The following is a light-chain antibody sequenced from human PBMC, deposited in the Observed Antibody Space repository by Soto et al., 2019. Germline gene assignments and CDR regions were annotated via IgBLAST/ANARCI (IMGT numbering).Light chain of an antibody. J-gene: IGKJ1*01. Sequence: EIVLRQSPGTLSLSPGERSTLSCRASQSVSSSYLAWYQQKPGQAPRLLISGASNRATGIPDRFSGSGSGTDFTLTISRLEPEDFAVYYCQQYGSSPTFGQGTKVDIK. CDR1: QSVSSSY. V-gene: IGKV3-20*01. CDR3: QQYGSSPT. CDR2: GAS.